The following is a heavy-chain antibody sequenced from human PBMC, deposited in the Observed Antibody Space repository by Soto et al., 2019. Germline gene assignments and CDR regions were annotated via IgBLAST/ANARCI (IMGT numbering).Heavy chain of an antibody. V-gene: IGHV3-72*01. CDR3: SKASRMIVTFDY. CDR1: GFSISDYY. J-gene: IGHJ4*02. Sequence: PGGSLRLSCAASGFSISDYYMDWVRQAPGKGLEWVGRSRTKANSYSTEYAASVTGRFTISRDDSKNLLFLQMNSLKTEDTAFYCGSKASRMIVTFDYWGQGTLVTVSS. D-gene: IGHD3-16*01. CDR2: SRTKANSYST.